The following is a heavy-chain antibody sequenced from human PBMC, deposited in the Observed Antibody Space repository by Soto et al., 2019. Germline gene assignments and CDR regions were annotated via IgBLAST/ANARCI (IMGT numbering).Heavy chain of an antibody. V-gene: IGHV3-33*01. CDR2: IWYDGSNK. D-gene: IGHD6-19*01. CDR3: ARDRYSSGWYDLDY. J-gene: IGHJ4*02. Sequence: QVQLVESGGGVVQPGRSLRLSCAASGFTFSSYGMHWVRQAPGKGLGWVAVIWYDGSNKYYADSVKGRFTISRDNSKNPLYLQMNSLRVEATAVYYCARDRYSSGWYDLDYWGQGTLVTVSS. CDR1: GFTFSSYG.